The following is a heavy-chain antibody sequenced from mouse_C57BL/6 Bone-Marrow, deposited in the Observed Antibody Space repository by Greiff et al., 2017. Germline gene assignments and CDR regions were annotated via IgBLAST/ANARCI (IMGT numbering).Heavy chain of an antibody. CDR2: INPGSGGT. Sequence: QVQLQQSGAELVRPGTSVKVSCKASGYAFTNYLIEWVKQRPGQGLEWIGVINPGSGGTNYNEKFKGKATLTADKSSSTAYMRLSSLTYEDSADYFCARALYGSFAYWGQGTTVTVSA. D-gene: IGHD1-1*01. V-gene: IGHV1-54*01. J-gene: IGHJ3*01. CDR1: GYAFTNYL. CDR3: ARALYGSFAY.